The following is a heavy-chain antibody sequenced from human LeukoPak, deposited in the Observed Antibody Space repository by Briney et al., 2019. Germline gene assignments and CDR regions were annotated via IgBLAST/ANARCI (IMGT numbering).Heavy chain of an antibody. CDR2: ISSGSTI. CDR1: GFTFSSYE. Sequence: GGSLRLSCAASGFTFSSYEMNWVRRAPGKGLEWVSYISSGSTIYDADSVKGRFTISRDNAKNSLYLQMNSLRAEDTAVYYCARESIAVAGAPFHYWGQGTLVTVSS. D-gene: IGHD6-19*01. CDR3: ARESIAVAGAPFHY. V-gene: IGHV3-48*03. J-gene: IGHJ4*02.